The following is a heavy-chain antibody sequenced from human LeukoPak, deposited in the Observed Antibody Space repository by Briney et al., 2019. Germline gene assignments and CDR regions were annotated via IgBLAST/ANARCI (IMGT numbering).Heavy chain of an antibody. V-gene: IGHV4-59*08. Sequence: PSETLSLTCTVSGGSISSYYWSWIRQPLAKGLEWIGYIYYSGSTNYNPSLKSRVTISVDTSKNQFSLKLSSVTAADTAVYYCARRSGYYYGMDVWGQGTTVTVSS. CDR1: GGSISSYY. CDR2: IYYSGST. CDR3: ARRSGYYYGMDV. J-gene: IGHJ6*02.